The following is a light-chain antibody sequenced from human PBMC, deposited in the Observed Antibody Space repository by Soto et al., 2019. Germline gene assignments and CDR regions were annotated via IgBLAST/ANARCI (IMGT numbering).Light chain of an antibody. CDR3: SSYAGSNNLV. CDR1: RSDVGGYNY. CDR2: EVS. Sequence: QSALTQPPSASGSPGQSVTISCTGTRSDVGGYNYVSWYQQHPGKAPKLMIYEVSKQPSGVPDRFSGPKSANTASLTVSGLQAEDEADYYCSSYAGSNNLVFGTGTKLTVL. J-gene: IGLJ1*01. V-gene: IGLV2-8*01.